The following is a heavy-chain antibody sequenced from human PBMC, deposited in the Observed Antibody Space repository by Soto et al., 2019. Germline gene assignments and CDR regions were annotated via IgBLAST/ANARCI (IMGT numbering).Heavy chain of an antibody. Sequence: SETLSLTCTVSGGSISSYYWSWIRQPPGKGLEWIGYIYYSGSTNYNPSLKSRVTISVDTSKNQFSLKLSSVTAADTAVYYCARLTTGTTLSAFDIWGQGTMVTVS. CDR3: ARLTTGTTLSAFDI. J-gene: IGHJ3*02. D-gene: IGHD1-1*01. CDR1: GGSISSYY. CDR2: IYYSGST. V-gene: IGHV4-59*08.